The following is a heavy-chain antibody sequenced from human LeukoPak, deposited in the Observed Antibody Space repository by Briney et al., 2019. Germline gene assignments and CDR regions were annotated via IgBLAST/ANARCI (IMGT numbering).Heavy chain of an antibody. CDR1: GFTFDDYA. D-gene: IGHD4-17*01. J-gene: IGHJ4*02. CDR3: ALYGDSHFLGY. V-gene: IGHV3-9*01. CDR2: ISWNSGSI. Sequence: PGRSLRLSCAASGFTFDDYAMHWVRQAPGKGLEWVSGISWNSGSIGYADSVKGRFTISRDNAKNSLYLQMNSLRAEDTAVYYCALYGDSHFLGYWGQGTLVTVST.